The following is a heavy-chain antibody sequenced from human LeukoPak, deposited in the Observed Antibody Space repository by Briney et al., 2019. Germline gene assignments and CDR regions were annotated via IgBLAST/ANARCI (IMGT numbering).Heavy chain of an antibody. CDR3: ARGRSSSRYDVDY. Sequence: GGSLRLSCAASGFTFSSYSMNWVRQAPGKALVWVSSISSSSSYIYYADSVKGRFTISRDNAKNSLYLQMNSLRAEDTAVYYCARGRSSSRYDVDYWGQGTLVTVSS. CDR1: GFTFSSYS. V-gene: IGHV3-21*01. J-gene: IGHJ4*02. CDR2: ISSSSSYI. D-gene: IGHD6-13*01.